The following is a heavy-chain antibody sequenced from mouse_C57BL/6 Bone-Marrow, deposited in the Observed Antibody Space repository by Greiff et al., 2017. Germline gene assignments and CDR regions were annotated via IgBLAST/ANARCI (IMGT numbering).Heavy chain of an antibody. Sequence: QVQLQQSGAELVRPGTSVKVSCKASGYAFTNYLIEWVKQRPGQGLEWIGVINPGSGGTNYNEKFKGKATLTADKSASTAYMQLSSLTSEDSAVYFCARSRGGYYGFFAYWGQGTLVTVSA. CDR3: ARSRGGYYGFFAY. V-gene: IGHV1-54*01. J-gene: IGHJ3*01. D-gene: IGHD1-1*01. CDR1: GYAFTNYL. CDR2: INPGSGGT.